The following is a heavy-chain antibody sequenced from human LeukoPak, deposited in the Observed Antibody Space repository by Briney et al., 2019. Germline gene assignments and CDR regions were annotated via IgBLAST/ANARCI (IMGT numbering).Heavy chain of an antibody. V-gene: IGHV3-30*03. CDR2: ISYDGSNK. D-gene: IGHD3-22*01. Sequence: PGRSLRLSCAASGFTFSSYGMHWVRQAPGKGLEWVAVISYDGSNKYYADSVKGRFTIPRDNSKNTLYLQMNSLRAEDTAVYYCVYYDSSGPSFDLWGRGTLVTVSS. CDR1: GFTFSSYG. CDR3: VYYDSSGPSFDL. J-gene: IGHJ2*01.